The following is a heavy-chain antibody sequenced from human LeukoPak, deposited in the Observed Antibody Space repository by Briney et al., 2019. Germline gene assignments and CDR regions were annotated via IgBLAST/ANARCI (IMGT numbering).Heavy chain of an antibody. CDR1: GYTFTSYA. V-gene: IGHV7-4-1*02. D-gene: IGHD6-6*01. CDR2: INTNTGNP. Sequence: VASVKVSCKASGYTFTSYAMNWVRQAPGQGLEWMGWINTNTGNPTYAQGFTGRFVFSLDTSVSTAYLQISSLKAEDTAVYYCARDPSWDKQLVKVFDYWGQGTLVTVSS. CDR3: ARDPSWDKQLVKVFDY. J-gene: IGHJ4*02.